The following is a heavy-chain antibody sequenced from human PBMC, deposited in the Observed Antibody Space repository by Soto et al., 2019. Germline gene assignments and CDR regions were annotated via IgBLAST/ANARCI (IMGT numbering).Heavy chain of an antibody. CDR2: IKQDGREK. CDR3: ARIASAGRGWDV. Sequence: EVQLVESGGGLVQPGGSLRLSCAASGFTFSSYWMSWVRQAPVKGLEWVGNIKQDGREKNYVDFMEGRFTISRDNAENSLYLQTNSLRAEDTAVYYCARIASAGRGWDVWGQGTTVVVSS. D-gene: IGHD6-13*01. V-gene: IGHV3-7*01. CDR1: GFTFSSYW. J-gene: IGHJ6*02.